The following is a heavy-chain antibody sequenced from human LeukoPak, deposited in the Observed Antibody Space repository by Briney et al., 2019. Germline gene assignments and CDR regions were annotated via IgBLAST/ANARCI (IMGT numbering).Heavy chain of an antibody. J-gene: IGHJ4*02. D-gene: IGHD3-22*01. CDR2: ISSSSSYI. V-gene: IGHV3-21*04. CDR1: GFTFSSYS. CDR3: AKADRASMIVVVNFDY. Sequence: GGSLRLSCAASGFTFSSYSMNWVRQAPGKGLEWVSSISSSSSYIYYADSVKGRFTISRDNARNSLYLQMNSLRAEDTALYYCAKADRASMIVVVNFDYWGRGTLVTVSS.